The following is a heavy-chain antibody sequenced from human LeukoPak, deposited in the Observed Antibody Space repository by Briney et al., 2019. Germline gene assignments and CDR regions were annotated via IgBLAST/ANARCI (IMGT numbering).Heavy chain of an antibody. V-gene: IGHV3-21*01. CDR2: ISSSGIYI. CDR3: ARDPSRRNAFDI. Sequence: GGSLRLSCAASGFTFSSYTMNWVRQAPGKGLEWVSSISSSGIYIFYADSLQGRFTISRDNAKNSLYLQMNSLRAEDTAVYYCARDPSRRNAFDIWGQGTMVTVSS. CDR1: GFTFSSYT. J-gene: IGHJ3*02.